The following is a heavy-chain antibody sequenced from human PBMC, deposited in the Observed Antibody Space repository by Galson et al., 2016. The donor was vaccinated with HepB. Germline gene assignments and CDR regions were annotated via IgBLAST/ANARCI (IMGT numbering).Heavy chain of an antibody. CDR1: GVTLSTAW. J-gene: IGHJ4*02. CDR3: TTVGIAVAATDF. CDR2: ISTNPDGGTT. Sequence: LRLSCAASGVTLSTAWMSWVRRAPGKGLEWVGRISTNPDGGTTYNAAPVKGRFTIPRDESKNTLYLQMNSLKSEDTAVYYCTTVGIAVAATDFWGQGTLVTVSS. V-gene: IGHV3-15*05. D-gene: IGHD6-19*01.